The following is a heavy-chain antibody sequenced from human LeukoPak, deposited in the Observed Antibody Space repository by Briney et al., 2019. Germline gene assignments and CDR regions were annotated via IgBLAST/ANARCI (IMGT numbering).Heavy chain of an antibody. CDR1: GFTFSSYS. Sequence: GGSLRLSCAASGFTFSSYSMNWVRQAPGKGLEWVSSISSSSSYIYYADSVKGRFTISRDNAKNSLYLQMNSLRAEDTAVYYCARGYYDILTGYYLGAFVIWGQGTMVTVSS. CDR2: ISSSSSYI. CDR3: ARGYYDILTGYYLGAFVI. J-gene: IGHJ3*02. D-gene: IGHD3-9*01. V-gene: IGHV3-21*01.